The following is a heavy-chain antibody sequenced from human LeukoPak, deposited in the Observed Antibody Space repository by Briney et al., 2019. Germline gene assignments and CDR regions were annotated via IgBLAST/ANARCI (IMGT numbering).Heavy chain of an antibody. J-gene: IGHJ4*02. V-gene: IGHV1-46*01. CDR1: GYTFTSYY. CDR2: INPSGGST. D-gene: IGHD6-13*01. CDR3: ASSSSSIYFDY. Sequence: ASVTVSCTASGYTFTSYYMHWVRQAPGQGLEWMGIINPSGGSTSYAQKFQGRVTMTRDTSTSTVYMELSSLRSEDTAVYYCASSSSSIYFDYWGQGTLVTVSS.